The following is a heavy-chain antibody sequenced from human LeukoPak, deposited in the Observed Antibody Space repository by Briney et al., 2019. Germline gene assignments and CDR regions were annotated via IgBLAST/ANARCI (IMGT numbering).Heavy chain of an antibody. V-gene: IGHV3-23*01. Sequence: GGSLRLSCAASGFAFSSYAMSWVRQAPGKGLEWVSGMSGSGGSIHYADSVKGRFTISRDNSKNTLYLQMNSLRAEDTAVYYCAKARGYCSRDTCYYLDYWGQGTLVTVSS. CDR1: GFAFSSYA. CDR3: AKARGYCSRDTCYYLDY. CDR2: MSGSGGSI. D-gene: IGHD2-15*01. J-gene: IGHJ4*02.